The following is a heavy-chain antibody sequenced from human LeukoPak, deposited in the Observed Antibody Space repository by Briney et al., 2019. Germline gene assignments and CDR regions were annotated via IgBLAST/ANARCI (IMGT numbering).Heavy chain of an antibody. CDR2: ISAYNGNT. CDR1: GYTFTSYG. CDR3: ARVPGIAARPILDY. Sequence: ASVKVSCKASGYTFTSYGISWVRQAPGQGLGWMGWISAYNGNTNYAQKLQGRVTMTTDTSTSTAYMELRSLRSGDTAVYYCARVPGIAARPILDYWGQGTLVTVSS. J-gene: IGHJ4*02. V-gene: IGHV1-18*01. D-gene: IGHD6-6*01.